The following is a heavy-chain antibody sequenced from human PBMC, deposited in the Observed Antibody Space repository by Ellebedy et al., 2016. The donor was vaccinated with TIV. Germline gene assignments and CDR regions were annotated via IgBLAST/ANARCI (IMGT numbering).Heavy chain of an antibody. V-gene: IGHV1-3*01. CDR1: GYTFTTFA. CDR3: ARDPLGYCSGGSCTNNWFDP. J-gene: IGHJ5*02. Sequence: AASVKVSCKASGYTFTTFAIHWVRQAPGQSPEWMGWINVADANTKYSQKFQGRVTFTRDTSANTVYMHLSDLRSDDSAVYYCARDPLGYCSGGSCTNNWFDPWGQGTLVTVSS. CDR2: INVADANT. D-gene: IGHD2-15*01.